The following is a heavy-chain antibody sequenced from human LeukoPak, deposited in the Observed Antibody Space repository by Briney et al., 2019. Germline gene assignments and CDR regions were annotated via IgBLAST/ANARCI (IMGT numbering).Heavy chain of an antibody. Sequence: PSETLSLTCTVSGGAISSGGYYWSWIRQHPGKGLEWIGYIYYSGSTYYNPSLKSRVTISADTFKNHFSLIVTSLTAADTAVYYCAAAPILRGEGGEHYKYGMDVWGQGTTVIVSS. CDR3: AAAPILRGEGGEHYKYGMDV. CDR1: GGAISSGGYY. D-gene: IGHD2-2*02. J-gene: IGHJ6*02. V-gene: IGHV4-31*03. CDR2: IYYSGST.